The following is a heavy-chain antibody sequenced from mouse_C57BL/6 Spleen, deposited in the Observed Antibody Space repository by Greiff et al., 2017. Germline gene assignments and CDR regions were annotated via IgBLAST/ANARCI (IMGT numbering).Heavy chain of an antibody. Sequence: VQLQQSGAELVKPGASVKISCKASGYAFSSYWMNWVKQRPGKGLEWIGQIYPGDGDTNYNGKFKGKATLTADKSSSTAYMQLSSLTSEDSAVYFCARFYYGSSFDYWGQGTTLTVSS. V-gene: IGHV1-80*01. J-gene: IGHJ2*01. CDR2: IYPGDGDT. D-gene: IGHD1-1*01. CDR1: GYAFSSYW. CDR3: ARFYYGSSFDY.